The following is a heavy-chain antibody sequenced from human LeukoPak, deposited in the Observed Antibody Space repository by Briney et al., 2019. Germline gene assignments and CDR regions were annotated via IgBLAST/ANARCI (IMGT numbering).Heavy chain of an antibody. J-gene: IGHJ4*02. CDR3: ARVDGDGYNFY. CDR1: GGSISSSSYY. V-gene: IGHV4-39*07. Sequence: SETLSLTCTVSGGSISSSSYYWGWFRQAPGKGLEWIGSIYYGGSTYYNPSLKSRVTISVDTSKNQFSLKLSSVTAADTAVYYCARVDGDGYNFYWGQGTLVTVSS. D-gene: IGHD5-24*01. CDR2: IYYGGST.